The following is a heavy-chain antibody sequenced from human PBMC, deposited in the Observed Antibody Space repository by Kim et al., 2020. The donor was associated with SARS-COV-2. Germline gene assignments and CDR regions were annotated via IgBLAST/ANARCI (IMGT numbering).Heavy chain of an antibody. V-gene: IGHV3-23*01. CDR1: GFSFTNYA. D-gene: IGHD3-10*01. J-gene: IGHJ4*02. CDR3: AKDMRWFGEVLDY. CDR2: ISANGGST. Sequence: GGSLRLSCEVSGFSFTNYAMSWVRQAPGKGLEWVSGISANGGSTYYADSVKGRFTISRDNSKNTLYLQMDSLRAEDTALYYCAKDMRWFGEVLDYWGQGTPATVPS.